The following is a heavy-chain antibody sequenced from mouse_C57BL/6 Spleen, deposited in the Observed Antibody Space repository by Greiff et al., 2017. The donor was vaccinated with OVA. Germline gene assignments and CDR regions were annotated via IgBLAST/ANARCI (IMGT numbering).Heavy chain of an antibody. CDR2: ISGGGGNT. D-gene: IGHD1-1*01. Sequence: EVKLVESGGGLVKPGGSLKLSCAASGFTFSSYTMSWARQTPEKRLEWVATISGGGGNTYYPDSVKGRFTISRDNAKNTLYLQMSSLRSEDTALYYCARGTTVVAPDWYFDVWGTGTTVTVSS. CDR3: ARGTTVVAPDWYFDV. V-gene: IGHV5-9*01. CDR1: GFTFSSYT. J-gene: IGHJ1*03.